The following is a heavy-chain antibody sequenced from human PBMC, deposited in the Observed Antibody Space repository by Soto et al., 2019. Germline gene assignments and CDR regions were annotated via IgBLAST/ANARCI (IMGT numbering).Heavy chain of an antibody. CDR3: AREVWRTVTTDAGEHYYYDGMDV. V-gene: IGHV3-23*01. J-gene: IGHJ6*02. CDR2: ISGDGIST. Sequence: EVQLLESGGGLEQPGGSLRLSCAVSGFTFSSFAMTWVRQAPGKGLEWVSGISGDGISTYYKDSVKGRFTISRDNSKNTLSLQVNSLRVEDTAVYFCAREVWRTVTTDAGEHYYYDGMDVWGQGTRVTVSS. D-gene: IGHD4-17*01. CDR1: GFTFSSFA.